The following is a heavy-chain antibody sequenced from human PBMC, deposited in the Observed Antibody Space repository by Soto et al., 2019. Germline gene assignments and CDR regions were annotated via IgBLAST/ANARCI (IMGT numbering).Heavy chain of an antibody. CDR1: GGSIGSGDYY. D-gene: IGHD3-22*01. CDR2: IYYSGST. V-gene: IGHV4-30-4*01. J-gene: IGHJ4*02. Sequence: SETLSLTCTVSGGSIGSGDYYWSWIRQPPGKGLEWIGYIYYSGSTYYNPSLKSRVTISVDTSKNQFSLKLSSVTAADTAVYYCARARGNYYDSSGYYYQTSAFFDYWGQGTLVTVSS. CDR3: ARARGNYYDSSGYYYQTSAFFDY.